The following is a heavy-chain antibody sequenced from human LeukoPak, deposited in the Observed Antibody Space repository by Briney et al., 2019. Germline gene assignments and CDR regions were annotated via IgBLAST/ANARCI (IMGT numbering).Heavy chain of an antibody. CDR1: GFTFSSYA. V-gene: IGHV3-23*01. CDR2: ISGSGGSGGST. CDR3: AKGRIVGATFGNTFDS. J-gene: IGHJ4*02. Sequence: GGSLRLSCAASGFTFSSYAMTWVRQAPGKGLEWVARISGSGGSGGSTYYADSVKGRFTISRDNSKYTVYLQLNSLRADDTAVYYCAKGRIVGATFGNTFDSWGQGTLVTVSS. D-gene: IGHD1-26*01.